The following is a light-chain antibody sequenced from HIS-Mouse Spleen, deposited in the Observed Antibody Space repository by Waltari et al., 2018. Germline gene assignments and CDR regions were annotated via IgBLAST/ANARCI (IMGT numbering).Light chain of an antibody. CDR3: QAWDSSYSV. CDR1: KVGEKY. J-gene: IGLJ2*01. Sequence: SYELTQPPSVSVSPGQTASITCPGDKVGEKYACWYQQKPGQSPVLVIYQDSKRPSGIPERFSGSNSGNTATLTISGTQAMDEADYYCQAWDSSYSVFGGGTKLTVL. CDR2: QDS. V-gene: IGLV3-1*01.